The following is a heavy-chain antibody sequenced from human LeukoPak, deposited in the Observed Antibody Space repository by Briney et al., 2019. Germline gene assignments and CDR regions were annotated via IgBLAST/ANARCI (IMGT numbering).Heavy chain of an antibody. V-gene: IGHV3-30-3*01. Sequence: PGRSLRLSCAASGFTFSDYAIHWVRQAPGKGLEWVAVISYDGSNKYHADSVRGRFTISRDNSKNTLYLEMNSLRAEDTAVYYCARGPPRLRFSNYYYMDVWGKGTTVIVSS. D-gene: IGHD3-3*01. CDR3: ARGPPRLRFSNYYYMDV. CDR2: ISYDGSNK. J-gene: IGHJ6*03. CDR1: GFTFSDYA.